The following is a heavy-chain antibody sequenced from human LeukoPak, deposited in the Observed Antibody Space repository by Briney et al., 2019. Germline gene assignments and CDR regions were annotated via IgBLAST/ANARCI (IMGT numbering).Heavy chain of an antibody. V-gene: IGHV1-2*02. CDR1: GYAFTGYY. CDR2: INPNTGGT. CDR3: ARGRLMYYYDSPGGGAFDI. D-gene: IGHD3-22*01. Sequence: ASVKVSCKACGYAFTGYYMHWVRQAPGQGLEWMGWINPNTGGTNYAQKLQGRVTMTRDTSISTAYMELSRLRSDDTALYYCARGRLMYYYDSPGGGAFDIWGQGTMVTVSS. J-gene: IGHJ3*02.